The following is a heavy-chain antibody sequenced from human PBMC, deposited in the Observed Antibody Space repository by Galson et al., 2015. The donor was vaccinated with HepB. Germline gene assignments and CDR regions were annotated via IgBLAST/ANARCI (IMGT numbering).Heavy chain of an antibody. V-gene: IGHV3-21*01. J-gene: IGHJ5*02. CDR3: ARVVSSSWYTNWFDP. D-gene: IGHD6-13*01. CDR1: GFTFSSHG. CDR2: ISSSSSYI. Sequence: SLRLSCAASGFTFSSHGMHWVRQAPGKGLEWVSSISSSSSYIYYADSVKGRFTISRDNAKNSLYLQMNSLRAEDTAVYYCARVVSSSWYTNWFDPWGQGTLVTVSS.